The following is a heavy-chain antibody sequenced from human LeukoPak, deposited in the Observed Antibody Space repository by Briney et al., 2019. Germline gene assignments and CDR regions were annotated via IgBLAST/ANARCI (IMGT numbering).Heavy chain of an antibody. J-gene: IGHJ6*02. CDR1: GFTFRSYS. D-gene: IGHD4/OR15-4a*01. Sequence: PGGSLRLSCAVSGFTFRSYSMNWVRQAPGKGLERVSYISSSSSAMYYADSVKGRFTISRDNAKNSLYLQLNSLRAEDTAVYYCAREVRDYYYGMDVWGQGTKVTVSS. CDR3: AREVRDYYYGMDV. V-gene: IGHV3-48*01. CDR2: ISSSSSAM.